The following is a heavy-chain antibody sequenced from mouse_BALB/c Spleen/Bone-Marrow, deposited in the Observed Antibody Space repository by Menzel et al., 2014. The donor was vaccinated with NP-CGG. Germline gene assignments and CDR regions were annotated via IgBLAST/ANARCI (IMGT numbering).Heavy chain of an antibody. Sequence: EVQLQESGPDLVKPSQSLSLTCTVTGYSITSGYSWHWIRRFPGNKLGWMGYIHYSGSTNYNPSLKSRISITRDTSKNQFFLQLNSVTTEDTATYYCASTTGFAYWGQGTLVTVSA. D-gene: IGHD2-12*01. V-gene: IGHV3-1*02. J-gene: IGHJ3*01. CDR1: GYSITSGYS. CDR2: IHYSGST. CDR3: ASTTGFAY.